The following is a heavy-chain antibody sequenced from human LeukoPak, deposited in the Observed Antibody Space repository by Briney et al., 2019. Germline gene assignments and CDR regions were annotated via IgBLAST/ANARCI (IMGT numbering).Heavy chain of an antibody. CDR2: FFYSGST. D-gene: IGHD3-9*01. Sequence: SETLSLTCTVSGGSISSNYYWGWIRQPPGKGLEWIVSFFYSGSTYYNPSLKSRVTISVDTSKNQFSLRLSSVTAADTAVYYCARARGRYIDSLDYWGQGTLITVSS. CDR3: ARARGRYIDSLDY. J-gene: IGHJ4*02. CDR1: GGSISSNYY. V-gene: IGHV4-39*02.